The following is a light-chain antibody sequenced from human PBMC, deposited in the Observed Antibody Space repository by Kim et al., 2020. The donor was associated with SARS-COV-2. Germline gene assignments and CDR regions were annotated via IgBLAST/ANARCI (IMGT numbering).Light chain of an antibody. CDR3: AAWDDSLNGVV. CDR1: RSNIGSNT. J-gene: IGLJ2*01. V-gene: IGLV1-44*01. Sequence: GQRVTISCSGSRSNIGSNTVNWYQQLPGTAPKPLIYSNNQRPSGVPDRFSGSKSGTSASLAISGLQSEDEADYYCAAWDDSLNGVVFGGGTQLTVL. CDR2: SNN.